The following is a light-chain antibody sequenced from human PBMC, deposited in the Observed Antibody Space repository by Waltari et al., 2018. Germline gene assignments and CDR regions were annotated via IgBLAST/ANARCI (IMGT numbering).Light chain of an antibody. CDR1: QAISSA. J-gene: IGKJ4*01. CDR3: QQLHSYPAT. CDR2: DAS. Sequence: AVQLTQSPSSLSASVGDRVTITSRASQAISSALAWYQQKPGKAPNLLIYDASNLESGVPSRFSGSGSGTHFTLTISSLQPADFATYYCQQLHSYPATFGGGTKVEIK. V-gene: IGKV1-13*02.